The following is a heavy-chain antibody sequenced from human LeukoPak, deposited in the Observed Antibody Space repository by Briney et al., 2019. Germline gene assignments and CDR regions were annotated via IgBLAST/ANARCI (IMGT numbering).Heavy chain of an antibody. V-gene: IGHV4-59*01. J-gene: IGHJ5*02. Sequence: SETLSLTCTVSGASIYNNYWGWIRQSPGKGLEWIAYIYKRGGGTTDYNPSLESRVTISVDTSKSQFSLNLSSVTAADTAVYYCATGLSRGGNGWFDPWGQGTLVTVSS. D-gene: IGHD4-23*01. CDR1: GASIYNNY. CDR2: IYKRGGGTT. CDR3: ATGLSRGGNGWFDP.